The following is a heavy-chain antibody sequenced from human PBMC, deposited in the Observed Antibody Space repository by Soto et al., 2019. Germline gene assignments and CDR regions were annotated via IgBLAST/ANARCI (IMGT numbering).Heavy chain of an antibody. CDR1: GFTFSRHA. J-gene: IGHJ5*02. V-gene: IGHV3-23*01. Sequence: EVQLLESGGGLVQPGGSLRLSCAASGFTFSRHAINWVRQAPGKGLECVSGISGSGGSTYYADSVKGRFTISRDNSKNTVYLQLNSLRAEDTALYYYAKYSPDLPYNNILTGSNWFDPWGQGTLVTVSS. D-gene: IGHD3-9*01. CDR2: ISGSGGST. CDR3: AKYSPDLPYNNILTGSNWFDP.